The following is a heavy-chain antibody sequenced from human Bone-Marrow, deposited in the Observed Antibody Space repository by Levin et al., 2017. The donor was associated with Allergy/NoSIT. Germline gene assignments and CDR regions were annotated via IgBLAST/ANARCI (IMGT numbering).Heavy chain of an antibody. D-gene: IGHD4-23*01. CDR2: IYYSGST. Sequence: SCNVSGVPISSSPFYWGWVRQPPGKGLEWIGSIYYSGSTYYNPSLQSRVTISVDTSKNLFSLKVNSVTAADTAMYFCARRRELPNYYYYGIDVWGQGTAVTVSS. V-gene: IGHV4-39*02. CDR1: GVPISSSPFY. CDR3: ARRRELPNYYYYGIDV. J-gene: IGHJ6*02.